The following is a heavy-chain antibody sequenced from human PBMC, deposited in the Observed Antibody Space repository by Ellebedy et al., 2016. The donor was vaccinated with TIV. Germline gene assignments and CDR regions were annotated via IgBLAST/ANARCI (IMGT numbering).Heavy chain of an antibody. Sequence: GESLKISCAASGFTFSTCAMTWVRQAPGKGLEWVSSITGDRGSTYYADSVKGRFTISRDNSKNTLLLQMNSMRADDTAVYYCARPMTTVMDYYYGMDVWGQGTTVTVSS. CDR2: ITGDRGST. CDR1: GFTFSTCA. J-gene: IGHJ6*02. D-gene: IGHD4-17*01. V-gene: IGHV3-23*01. CDR3: ARPMTTVMDYYYGMDV.